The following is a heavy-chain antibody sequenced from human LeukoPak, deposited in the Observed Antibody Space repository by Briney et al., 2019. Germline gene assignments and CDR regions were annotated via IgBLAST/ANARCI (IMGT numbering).Heavy chain of an antibody. J-gene: IGHJ4*02. CDR3: AKDAPYCSSTSCYFYFDY. CDR1: GFTFSDYY. CDR2: ISSSGSNT. Sequence: PGGPLRLSCAASGFTFSDYYMSWIRQAPGKGLEWVSYISSSGSNTYYADSVKGRFTISRDNAKNTLYLQMNSLRAEDTAVYYCAKDAPYCSSTSCYFYFDYWGQGTLVTVSS. V-gene: IGHV3-11*04. D-gene: IGHD2-2*01.